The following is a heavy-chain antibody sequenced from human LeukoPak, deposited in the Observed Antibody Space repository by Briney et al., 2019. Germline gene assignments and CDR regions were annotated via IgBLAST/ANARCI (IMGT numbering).Heavy chain of an antibody. D-gene: IGHD2-21*02. CDR2: INHSGST. V-gene: IGHV4-34*01. Sequence: SETLSLTCAVYGGSFSGYYWSWIRQPPGKGLEWIGEINHSGSTNYNPSLKSRVAISVDTSKNQFSLKLSSVTAADTAVYYCARDSVMTAKNYVSYYYYMDVWGKGTTVTVSS. J-gene: IGHJ6*03. CDR3: ARDSVMTAKNYVSYYYYMDV. CDR1: GGSFSGYY.